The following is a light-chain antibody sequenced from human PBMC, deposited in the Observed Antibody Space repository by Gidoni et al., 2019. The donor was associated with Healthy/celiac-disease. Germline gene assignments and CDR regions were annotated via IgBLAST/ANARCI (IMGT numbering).Light chain of an antibody. CDR2: GKN. Sequence: ALGQTVRITCQGDRLRSYYASWYQQKPGQAPVLVIYGKNNRPSGIPDRFSGSSSGNTASLTITGAQAEDEADYYCNSRDSSGNQVFGGGTKLTVL. CDR3: NSRDSSGNQV. V-gene: IGLV3-19*01. J-gene: IGLJ2*01. CDR1: RLRSYY.